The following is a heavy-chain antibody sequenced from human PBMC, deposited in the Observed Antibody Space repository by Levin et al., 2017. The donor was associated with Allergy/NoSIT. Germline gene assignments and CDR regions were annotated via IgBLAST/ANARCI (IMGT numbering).Heavy chain of an antibody. J-gene: IGHJ2*01. Sequence: GESLKISCQGSGYSFTSQWIGWVRQKPGEGLEYMGIIYPGGAGSRYSPSFQGQVTLSVDMSVSTAYLHLSSLPASDTAIYYCARLFSSSWSPIDWYFDLWGPGTLVTVSS. D-gene: IGHD6-13*01. CDR1: GYSFTSQW. CDR2: IYPGGAGS. CDR3: ARLFSSSWSPIDWYFDL. V-gene: IGHV5-51*01.